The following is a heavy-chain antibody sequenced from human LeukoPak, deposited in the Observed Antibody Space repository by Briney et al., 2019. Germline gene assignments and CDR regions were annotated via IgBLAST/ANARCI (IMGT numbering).Heavy chain of an antibody. D-gene: IGHD6-19*01. J-gene: IGHJ3*02. Sequence: SETLSLTCTVSGVSIRSKYWSWLRQPPGKRLEWPGYISSSGTTNYNPSLKSRVTISVDTSKNQFSLHLRSVTAADTAVYYCARDLAGPNDAFDIWGRGTMVTVSS. CDR1: GVSIRSKY. CDR3: ARDLAGPNDAFDI. V-gene: IGHV4-59*01. CDR2: ISSSGTT.